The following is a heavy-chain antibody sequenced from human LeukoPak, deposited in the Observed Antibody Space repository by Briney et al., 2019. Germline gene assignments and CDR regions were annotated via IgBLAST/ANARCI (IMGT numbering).Heavy chain of an antibody. CDR1: GYSFTSYW. D-gene: IGHD6-6*01. V-gene: IGHV5-51*01. CDR2: IYPGDSDT. CDR3: ARQREYSSSSSWFDP. Sequence: RGESLQIFCKGSGYSFTSYWIGWVRQMPGKILEWMGIIYPGDSDTRYSPSFQGQVTISADKSISTAYLQWSSLKASDTAMYYCARQREYSSSSSWFDPWGQGTLVTVSS. J-gene: IGHJ5*02.